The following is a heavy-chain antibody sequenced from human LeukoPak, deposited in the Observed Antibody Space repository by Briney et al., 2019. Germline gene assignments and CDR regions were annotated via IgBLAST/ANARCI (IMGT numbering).Heavy chain of an antibody. CDR3: AKSGGPKITEFDI. CDR2: IWYDGSNK. CDR1: GFTFSSYG. V-gene: IGHV3-33*06. Sequence: QPGGSLRLSCAASGFTFSSYGMHWVRQAPGKGLEWVAVIWYDGSNKYYADSVKGRFTISRDNSKNTLYLQMNSLRAEDTAVYYCAKSGGPKITEFDIWGQGTMVTVSS. J-gene: IGHJ3*02. D-gene: IGHD2-8*02.